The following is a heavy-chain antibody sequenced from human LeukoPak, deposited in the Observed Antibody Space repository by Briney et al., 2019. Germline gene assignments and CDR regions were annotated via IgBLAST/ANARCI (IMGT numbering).Heavy chain of an antibody. J-gene: IGHJ5*02. V-gene: IGHV3-21*01. CDR2: ISGSSSYI. CDR3: ARSRLQGVNWFDP. Sequence: PGGSLRLSCAASGFTFSSYSMNWVRQAPGKGLEWVSSISGSSSYIYYADSVKGRFTISRDNAKNSLYLQMNSLRAEDTAVYYCARSRLQGVNWFDPWGQGTLVTVSS. CDR1: GFTFSSYS. D-gene: IGHD2-15*01.